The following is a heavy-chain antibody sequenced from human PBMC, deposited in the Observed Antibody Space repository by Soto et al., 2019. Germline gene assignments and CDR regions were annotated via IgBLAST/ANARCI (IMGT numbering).Heavy chain of an antibody. Sequence: QVQLQESGPGLVKPSDTLSLTCAVSGYSISSSNWWGWIRQPPGKGLEWIGYIYYSGTTYYNPSLKSRAPVSVDTSTNQFSLKLTSVTAVDTAVYYCARREIQGPIDYWGQGTLVTVSS. CDR1: GYSISSSNW. V-gene: IGHV4-28*01. D-gene: IGHD1-26*01. CDR2: IYYSGTT. CDR3: ARREIQGPIDY. J-gene: IGHJ4*02.